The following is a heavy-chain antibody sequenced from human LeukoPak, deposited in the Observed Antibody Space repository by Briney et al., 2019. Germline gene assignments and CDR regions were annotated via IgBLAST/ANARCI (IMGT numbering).Heavy chain of an antibody. CDR1: GYSFFSNYW. D-gene: IGHD5-24*01. Sequence: GESLKISCKAYGYSFFSNYWIAWVRQMPGKGLEWMGILYPGDSDSRYSPSFEGQVTISADKSISTAYLQWSSLQASDTATYYCARASRDGYNQNFDYWGQGTQVTVSS. CDR3: ARASRDGYNQNFDY. CDR2: LYPGDSDS. J-gene: IGHJ4*02. V-gene: IGHV5-51*01.